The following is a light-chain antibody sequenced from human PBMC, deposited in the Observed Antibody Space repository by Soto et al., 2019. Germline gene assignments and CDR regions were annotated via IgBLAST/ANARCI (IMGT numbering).Light chain of an antibody. CDR3: QQSNSNPYS. CDR1: QNISNY. CDR2: DAS. J-gene: IGKJ2*03. Sequence: DIQMTQSPSSLSLSVGDRVTITCRASQNISNYLNWYQQKPGRAPKLLVYDASSLQSGVPSRFSGSGSGTDFTLTISSLRPEDFATYYCQQSNSNPYSFGQGTNLEIK. V-gene: IGKV1-39*01.